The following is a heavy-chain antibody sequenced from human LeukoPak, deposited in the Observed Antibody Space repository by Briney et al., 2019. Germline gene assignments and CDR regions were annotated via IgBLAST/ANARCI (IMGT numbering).Heavy chain of an antibody. Sequence: GGSLKISCKGSGSSFTSYWIGWVRQMPGKGLEWMGIIYPGDSDTRYSPSFQGQVTISADKSISTAYLQWSSLKASDTAMYYCARQLTYADHSSGWSNWGQGTLVTVSS. CDR1: GSSFTSYW. CDR3: ARQLTYADHSSGWSN. V-gene: IGHV5-51*01. D-gene: IGHD6-19*01. CDR2: IYPGDSDT. J-gene: IGHJ4*02.